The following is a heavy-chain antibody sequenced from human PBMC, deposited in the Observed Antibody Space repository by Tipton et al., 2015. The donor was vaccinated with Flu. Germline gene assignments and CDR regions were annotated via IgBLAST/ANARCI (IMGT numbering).Heavy chain of an antibody. Sequence: TLSLTCTVSSGSIRSTNYFCAWIRQPPGKRLEWIGNIYHSGSTYYNPSLKSRVTISVDTSKNQFSLKLTSVTASDTAVYYCARLSYYDVDLKNFYFDYWGQGALVTVSS. J-gene: IGHJ4*02. CDR2: IYHSGST. CDR3: ARLSYYDVDLKNFYFDY. CDR1: SGSIRSTNYF. D-gene: IGHD3-10*02. V-gene: IGHV4-39*01.